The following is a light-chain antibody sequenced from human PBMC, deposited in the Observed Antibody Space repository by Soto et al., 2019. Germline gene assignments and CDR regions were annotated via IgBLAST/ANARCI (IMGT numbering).Light chain of an antibody. J-gene: IGKJ1*01. CDR1: QSVSSY. V-gene: IGKV3-11*01. Sequence: EIVWTKALATLPLSPGERATLXCRASQSVSSYLAWYQQKPGQAPRLLIYDASNRATGIPARFSGSGSGTDFTLTISSLEPEDIAVYYCQQYNNLPPFGQVTKVDIK. CDR3: QQYNNLPP. CDR2: DAS.